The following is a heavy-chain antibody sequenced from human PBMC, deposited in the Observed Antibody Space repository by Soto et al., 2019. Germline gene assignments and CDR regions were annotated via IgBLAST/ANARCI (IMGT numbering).Heavy chain of an antibody. CDR2: VSSTSSHI. V-gene: IGHV3-21*01. D-gene: IGHD3-10*01. Sequence: EVQLVESGGGLVKPGGSLRLSCAASGFTFSGHTINWVRQAPGKGLEWVSSVSSTSSHIYYADSVKGRFTVSRDNAEKSLYLQMNSRRAEDTAIYYCARCMGYDGSGYAFFDSWGQGTLVTVSS. CDR3: ARCMGYDGSGYAFFDS. CDR1: GFTFSGHT. J-gene: IGHJ4*02.